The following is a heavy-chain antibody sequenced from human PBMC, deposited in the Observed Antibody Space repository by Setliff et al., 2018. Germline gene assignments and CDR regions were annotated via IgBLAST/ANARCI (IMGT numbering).Heavy chain of an antibody. Sequence: ASVKVSCKPSGYGFLSYGLSWVRQAPGQGLEWMGWISPYNGDTDYAQKFQGRVTMTTDTSTSTAYLELSSLGSEDTAVYYCAGGQPLVRKYYYYMDVWGKGTTVTVSS. D-gene: IGHD3-10*01. J-gene: IGHJ6*03. V-gene: IGHV1-18*01. CDR2: ISPYNGDT. CDR1: GYGFLSYG. CDR3: AGGQPLVRKYYYYMDV.